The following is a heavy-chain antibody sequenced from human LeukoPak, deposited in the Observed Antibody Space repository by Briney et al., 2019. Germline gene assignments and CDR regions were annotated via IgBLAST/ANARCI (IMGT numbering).Heavy chain of an antibody. CDR3: ARDSTSYPYDAFDI. J-gene: IGHJ3*02. V-gene: IGHV3-48*01. CDR2: ISSSSSTI. CDR1: GFTFSSYT. Sequence: GGSLSFSCAASGFTFSSYTLNGAPQPPGKGLGWVSYISSSSSTIYYADSVKGRFTISGDNAKNSLYLQMNSLRAEDTAVYYCARDSTSYPYDAFDIWGQGTMVTVSS. D-gene: IGHD2-2*01.